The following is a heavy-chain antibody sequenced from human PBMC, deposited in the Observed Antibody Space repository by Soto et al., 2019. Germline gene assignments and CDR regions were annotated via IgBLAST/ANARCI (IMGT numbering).Heavy chain of an antibody. CDR1: GYTFTGYY. J-gene: IGHJ5*02. D-gene: IGHD2-15*01. CDR3: AKGDCSGGSCSPWDNWFDP. Sequence: ASVKVSCKASGYTFTGYYMHRVRQAPGQGLEWMGWINPNSGGTNYAQKFQGWVTMTRDTSISTAYMELSRLRSDDTAVYYCAKGDCSGGSCSPWDNWFDPWGQGTLVTVSS. V-gene: IGHV1-2*04. CDR2: INPNSGGT.